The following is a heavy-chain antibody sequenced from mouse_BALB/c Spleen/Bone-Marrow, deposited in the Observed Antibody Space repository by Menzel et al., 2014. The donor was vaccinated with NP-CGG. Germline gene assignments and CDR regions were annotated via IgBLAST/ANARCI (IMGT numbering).Heavy chain of an antibody. V-gene: IGHV1-74*04. CDR3: ASPSDGNPFAY. CDR2: IDPSDSET. Sequence: LVESGPQLVRPGASVKISCEASGYSFTSYWMHWVKRRPGQGLEWIGMIDPSDSETRLNQKFKDKATLTVDKSSSTAYMQLSSPTSEDSAVYYCASPSDGNPFAYWGQGTLVTVSA. J-gene: IGHJ3*01. D-gene: IGHD2-1*01. CDR1: GYSFTSYW.